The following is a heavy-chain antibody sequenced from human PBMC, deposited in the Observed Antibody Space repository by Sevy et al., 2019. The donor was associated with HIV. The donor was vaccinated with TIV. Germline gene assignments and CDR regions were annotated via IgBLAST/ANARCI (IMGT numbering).Heavy chain of an antibody. CDR2: LKSDVYGGTV. CDR1: GFTFGDYC. D-gene: IGHD6-13*01. V-gene: IGHV3-49*04. CDR3: TRWKAAQSIFDY. Sequence: GESLKISCTASGFTFGDYCMSWVRQAPGKGLEWVAFLKSDVYGGTVEHAASVRGRFVISRDDSKTIAYLQMNDLKTEDTGVYYCTRWKAAQSIFDYWGQGALVTVSS. J-gene: IGHJ4*02.